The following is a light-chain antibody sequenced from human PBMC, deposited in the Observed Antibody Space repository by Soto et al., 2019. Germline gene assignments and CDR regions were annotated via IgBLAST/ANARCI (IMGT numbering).Light chain of an antibody. Sequence: QSVLTQPPSASGTPGQKVTISCSGSSSNIGPNAVNWYQQLPGTAPKLLLYNNNQRPSGVSDRFSGSKSGTSASLAISGLQSYDEADYHCAAWDDSLNGLVFGTGTKLTVL. CDR3: AAWDDSLNGLV. J-gene: IGLJ1*01. V-gene: IGLV1-44*01. CDR2: NNN. CDR1: SSNIGPNA.